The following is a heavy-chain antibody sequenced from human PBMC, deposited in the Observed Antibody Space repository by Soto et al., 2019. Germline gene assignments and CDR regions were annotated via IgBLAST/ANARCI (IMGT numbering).Heavy chain of an antibody. Sequence: PGESLKISCKGYGYTFTTYWIGWVRQMPGKGLEWMGIIYPGDSDTRYSPSFQGQVTISADKSINTAYLQWSSLKASDTAMYYCARRSGDRSRSYGLAVWGQGTTVTVSS. J-gene: IGHJ6*02. CDR2: IYPGDSDT. D-gene: IGHD3-10*01. CDR3: ARRSGDRSRSYGLAV. V-gene: IGHV5-51*01. CDR1: GYTFTTYW.